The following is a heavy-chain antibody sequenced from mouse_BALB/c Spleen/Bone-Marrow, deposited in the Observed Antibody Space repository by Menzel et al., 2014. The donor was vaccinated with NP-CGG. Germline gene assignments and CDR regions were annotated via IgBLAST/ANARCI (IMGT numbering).Heavy chain of an antibody. CDR3: TSWDD. Sequence: GSELVRPGASVKLSRKASGYTFTSYWMHWGKQRHGQGLEWIGNIYPGSGSTNYDEKFKSKGTLTVDTSSSTAYMHLSSLTSEDSAVYYCTSWDDWGQGTTLTVSS. CDR1: GYTFTSYW. J-gene: IGHJ2*01. CDR2: IYPGSGST. V-gene: IGHV1S22*01.